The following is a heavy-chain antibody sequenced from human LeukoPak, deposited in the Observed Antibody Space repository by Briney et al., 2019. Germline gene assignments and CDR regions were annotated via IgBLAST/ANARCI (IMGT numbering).Heavy chain of an antibody. D-gene: IGHD6-19*01. J-gene: IGHJ5*02. V-gene: IGHV4-59*01. CDR2: IYYSGST. Sequence: PSETLSLTCTVSGGSISSYYWSWIRQPPGKGLEWIGYIYYSGSTNYSPSLKSRVTISVDTSKNQFSLKLSSVTAADTAVYYCARVIAVAGTWWFDPWGQGTLVTVSS. CDR1: GGSISSYY. CDR3: ARVIAVAGTWWFDP.